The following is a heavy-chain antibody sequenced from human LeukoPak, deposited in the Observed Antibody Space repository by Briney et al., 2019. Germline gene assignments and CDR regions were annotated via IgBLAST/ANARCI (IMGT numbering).Heavy chain of an antibody. Sequence: PGGSLRLSCAASGFIFSSYAMSWVRQAPGKGLEWVSTISGSGGSTYYADSVKGRFTISRDNSKNTLYLQMNSLRAEDTAVYYCAKASPVIVVVSIFDYWGQGTLVTVSS. J-gene: IGHJ4*02. CDR3: AKASPVIVVVSIFDY. CDR1: GFIFSSYA. CDR2: ISGSGGST. V-gene: IGHV3-23*01. D-gene: IGHD3-22*01.